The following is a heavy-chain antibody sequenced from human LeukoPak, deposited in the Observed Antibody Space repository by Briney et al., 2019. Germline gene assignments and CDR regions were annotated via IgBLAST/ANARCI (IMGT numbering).Heavy chain of an antibody. CDR2: ISAYNGNT. Sequence: ASVKVPCKASGYTFTSYGISWVRQAPGQGLGWMGWISAYNGNTNYAQKLQGRVTMTTDTSTSTAYMELRSLRSDDTAVYYCARGAISVVVPAAIDYWGQGTLVTVSS. D-gene: IGHD2-2*01. CDR1: GYTFTSYG. CDR3: ARGAISVVVPAAIDY. V-gene: IGHV1-18*04. J-gene: IGHJ4*02.